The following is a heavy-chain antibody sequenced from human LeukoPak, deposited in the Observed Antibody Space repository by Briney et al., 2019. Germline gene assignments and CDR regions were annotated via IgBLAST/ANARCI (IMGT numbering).Heavy chain of an antibody. D-gene: IGHD6-25*01. CDR1: GGSISSYY. Sequence: PSETLSLXCTVSGGSISSYYWSWIRQPPGKGLEWIGYIYYSGSTYYNPSLKSRVTMSIDTSKNQFSLKLSSVTAVDTAVYYCVKKIAAAAWFDPWGQGTPVTVSS. V-gene: IGHV4-59*04. J-gene: IGHJ5*02. CDR3: VKKIAAAAWFDP. CDR2: IYYSGST.